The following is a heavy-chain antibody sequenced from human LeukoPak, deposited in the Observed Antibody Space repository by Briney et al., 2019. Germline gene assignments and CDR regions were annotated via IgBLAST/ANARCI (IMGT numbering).Heavy chain of an antibody. CDR1: GGSFSGYY. V-gene: IGHV4-34*01. J-gene: IGHJ5*02. CDR2: INHSGST. Sequence: PSETLSLTCAVYGGSFSGYYWSWIRQPPGKGLEWIGEINHSGSTNYNPSLKSRVTISVDTSKNQFSLKLSSVTAADTAVYYCARYIVVVAAATPRGVRNWFDPWGQGTLVTVSS. CDR3: ARYIVVVAAATPRGVRNWFDP. D-gene: IGHD2-15*01.